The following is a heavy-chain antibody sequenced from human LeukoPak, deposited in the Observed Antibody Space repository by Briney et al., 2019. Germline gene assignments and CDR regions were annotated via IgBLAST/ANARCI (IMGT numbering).Heavy chain of an antibody. D-gene: IGHD6-13*01. J-gene: IGHJ3*02. Sequence: GGSLRLSCAASGITLSSFGMHGVRRAPGKGLEWVAFIRYDGSNKYYADSVKGRFTISRDNSKNTLYLQMNSLRAEDTAVYYCAKEPYSSSWRPGAFDIWGQGTMVTVSS. CDR1: GITLSSFG. V-gene: IGHV3-30*02. CDR2: IRYDGSNK. CDR3: AKEPYSSSWRPGAFDI.